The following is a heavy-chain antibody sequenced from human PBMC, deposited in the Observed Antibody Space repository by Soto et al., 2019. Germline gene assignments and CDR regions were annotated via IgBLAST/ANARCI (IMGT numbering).Heavy chain of an antibody. V-gene: IGHV3-23*01. Sequence: EVHLLESGGGLVQPGGSLRLSCVASGFTFSSYTMYWVRQVPGKGLEWVSDISESGAITHYADSVKGRFTISRDDPKSTLYLRMRTLRGDDTAVYYCAKAQYTGISKTLDYWGQGTLVTVST. D-gene: IGHD1-26*01. J-gene: IGHJ4*02. CDR1: GFTFSSYT. CDR3: AKAQYTGISKTLDY. CDR2: ISESGAIT.